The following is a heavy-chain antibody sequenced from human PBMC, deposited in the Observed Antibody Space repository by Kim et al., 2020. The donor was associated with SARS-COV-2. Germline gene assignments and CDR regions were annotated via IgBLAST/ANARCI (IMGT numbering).Heavy chain of an antibody. Sequence: ASVKVSCKASGYTFTAYFIHWVRQAPGQGLEWMGRINPNSGGTNYAQKFQGRVTMTRDTTISTVYMELTSLRSDDTAVYYCARDSVSGWSFFDYWGQGTLVTVS. V-gene: IGHV1-2*06. CDR3: ARDSVSGWSFFDY. D-gene: IGHD6-19*01. CDR2: INPNSGGT. J-gene: IGHJ4*02. CDR1: GYTFTAYF.